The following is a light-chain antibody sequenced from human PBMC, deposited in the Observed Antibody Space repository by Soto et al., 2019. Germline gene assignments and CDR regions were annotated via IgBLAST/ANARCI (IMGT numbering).Light chain of an antibody. CDR1: SSNIGKNY. CDR3: GTWDTSLSAVV. J-gene: IGLJ2*01. Sequence: QSVLTQPPSVSAAPGQKVTISCSRSSSNIGKNYVSWYQRLPGTAPKLLIYDNNERSSGIPDRFSGSKSGTSATLGIAGLQTGDEADYYCGTWDTSLSAVVFGGGTKLTVL. CDR2: DNN. V-gene: IGLV1-51*01.